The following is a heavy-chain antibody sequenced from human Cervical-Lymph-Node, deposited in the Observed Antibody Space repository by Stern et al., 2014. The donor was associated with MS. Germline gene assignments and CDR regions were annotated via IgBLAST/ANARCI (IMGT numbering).Heavy chain of an antibody. CDR1: GFTFSSYA. V-gene: IGHV3-23*04. J-gene: IGHJ4*02. CDR2: VSGSGGRP. CDR3: AKSTVTSLSDY. D-gene: IGHD4-17*01. Sequence: EVQLVESGGGLVQPGGSLRLSCAASGFTFSSYAMSWVRQAPGKGLEWVAAVSGSGGRPSYGASLKGRFPISREHSQHTLYLHMNSLRAEDTAVYYCAKSTVTSLSDYWGQGTLVTVSS.